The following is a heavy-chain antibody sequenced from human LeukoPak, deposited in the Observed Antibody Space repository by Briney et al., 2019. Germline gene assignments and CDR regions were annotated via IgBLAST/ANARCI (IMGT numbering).Heavy chain of an antibody. D-gene: IGHD2-15*01. CDR2: ISAYNGNT. CDR1: GYSFTSYG. CDR3: ARVPRGGPFDY. V-gene: IGHV1-18*01. J-gene: IGHJ4*02. Sequence: SVKVSCKASGYSFTSYGITWVRQAPGRGLEWMGWISAYNGNTNYAQRLQGRVTMTTATSTSTAYMELRRLTSDDTAVYYCARVPRGGPFDYWGQGTLVTVSS.